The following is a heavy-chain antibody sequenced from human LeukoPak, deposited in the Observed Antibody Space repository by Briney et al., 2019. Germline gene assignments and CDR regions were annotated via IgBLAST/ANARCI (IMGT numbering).Heavy chain of an antibody. CDR3: AKESSSSFGQWKYYYYYMDV. V-gene: IGHV3-30*18. D-gene: IGHD6-6*01. CDR2: ISYDGYNK. J-gene: IGHJ6*03. CDR1: GLTFSRYG. Sequence: GGSLRLSCAASGLTFSRYGVHWVRQAPGKGLEWVAVISYDGYNKYYADSVKGLFTISRDNSKNTLYLQMNSLRSEDTAVYYCAKESSSSFGQWKYYYYYMDVWGKGTTVTVSS.